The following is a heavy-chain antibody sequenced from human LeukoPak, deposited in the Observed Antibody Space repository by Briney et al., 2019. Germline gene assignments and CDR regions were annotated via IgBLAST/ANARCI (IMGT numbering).Heavy chain of an antibody. D-gene: IGHD6-13*01. CDR1: GGSISSGGYY. CDR2: IYYSGST. Sequence: SQTLSLTCTVSGGSISSGGYYWSWIRQHPGKGLEWIGYIYYSGSTYYNPSLKSRVTISVDTSKNQFSLKPSSVTAADTAVYYCARRIAAAGPLYYYYYMDVWGKGTTVTVSS. CDR3: ARRIAAAGPLYYYYYMDV. V-gene: IGHV4-31*03. J-gene: IGHJ6*03.